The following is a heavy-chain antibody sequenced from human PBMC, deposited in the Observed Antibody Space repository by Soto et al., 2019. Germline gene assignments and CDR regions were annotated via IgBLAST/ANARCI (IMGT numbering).Heavy chain of an antibody. V-gene: IGHV4-59*08. D-gene: IGHD6-19*01. CDR1: GGSISSYY. J-gene: IGHJ4*02. CDR2: TYYSGST. CDR3: ARLRVDSSGPLFDY. Sequence: SETLSLTCTVSGGSISSYYWSWIRQPPGKGLEWIGYTYYSGSTNYNPSLKSRVTISVDTSKNQFSLKLSSVTAADTAVYYCARLRVDSSGPLFDYWGQGTLVTVSS.